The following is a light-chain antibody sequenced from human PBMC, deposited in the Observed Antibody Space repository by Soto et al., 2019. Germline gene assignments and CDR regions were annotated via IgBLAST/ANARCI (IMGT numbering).Light chain of an antibody. CDR3: QTWGTGVV. J-gene: IGLJ2*01. CDR2: LNSDGSH. V-gene: IGLV4-69*01. Sequence: QPVLTRSPSASASLGASVKLTCTLSSGHSRYGIAWHQQKPEKGSRYLMKLNSDGSHIKGDGIPDRFSGSSSGAVRYLTISSLQSADKADQYCQTWGTGVVFGRGTKVTVL. CDR1: SGHSRYG.